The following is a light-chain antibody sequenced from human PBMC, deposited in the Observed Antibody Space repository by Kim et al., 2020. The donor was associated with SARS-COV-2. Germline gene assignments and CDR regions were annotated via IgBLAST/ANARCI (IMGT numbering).Light chain of an antibody. CDR3: QQYPWT. V-gene: IGKV1-5*03. Sequence: DIQMTQSPSTLSASVGDRVTITCRASQSISSWLAWYQQKPGKAPKLLIYKASSLESGVPSRFSGSGSGTEFTLTISSLQPDDFATYYCQQYPWTFGQGTKVDI. J-gene: IGKJ1*01. CDR1: QSISSW. CDR2: KAS.